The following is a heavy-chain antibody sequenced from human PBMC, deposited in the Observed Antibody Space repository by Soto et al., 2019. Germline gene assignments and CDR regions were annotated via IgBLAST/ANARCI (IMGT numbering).Heavy chain of an antibody. CDR3: ATWHLREHAYDI. CDR2: LYDLDGT. D-gene: IGHD3-10*01. CDR1: GFTVSGKKY. Sequence: GGSLRLSCAAFGFTVSGKKYVAWVRQAPGKGLEWVSALYDLDGTYYADFVKGRFTTSSDSSRTTVYLQMNDLRPDDTAVYSCATWHLREHAYDIWGQGTTV. V-gene: IGHV3-53*01. J-gene: IGHJ3*02.